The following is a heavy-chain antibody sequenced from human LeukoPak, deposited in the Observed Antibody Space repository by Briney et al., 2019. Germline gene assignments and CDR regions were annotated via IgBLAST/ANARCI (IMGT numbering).Heavy chain of an antibody. CDR1: GGSISSYY. D-gene: IGHD2-2*01. Sequence: SETLSLTCTVSGGSISSYYWSWIRQPPGKGLEGIGYIYYSGSTNYNPSLKSRVTISVDTSKNQFSLKLSSVTAADTAVYYCARGRGVPATTSYYFDYWGQGTLVTVSS. J-gene: IGHJ4*02. V-gene: IGHV4-59*01. CDR2: IYYSGST. CDR3: ARGRGVPATTSYYFDY.